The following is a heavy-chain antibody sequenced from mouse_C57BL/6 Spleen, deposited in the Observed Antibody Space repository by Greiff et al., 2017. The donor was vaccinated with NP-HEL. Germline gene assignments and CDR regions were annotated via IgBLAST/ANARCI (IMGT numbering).Heavy chain of an antibody. CDR3: ARDSLSYYFDY. CDR2: ISSGGSYT. CDR1: GFTFSSYG. V-gene: IGHV5-6*02. Sequence: EVKLVESGGDLVKPGGSLKLSCAASGFTFSSYGMSWVRQTPDKRLEWVATISSGGSYTYYPDSVKGRFTISRDNAKNTLYLQMSSLKSEDTAMYYCARDSLSYYFDYWGQGTTLTVSS. J-gene: IGHJ2*01. D-gene: IGHD6-5*01.